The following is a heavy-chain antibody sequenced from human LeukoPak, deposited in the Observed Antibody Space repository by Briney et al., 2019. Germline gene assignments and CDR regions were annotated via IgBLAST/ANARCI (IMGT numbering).Heavy chain of an antibody. Sequence: LETLSLTCIVSGDSISSGYYSWGWIRQPPGKGLEWIGNISYSGSTNYNPSLKSRVTISVDTSKNHFSLKLNSMTATDTAVYYCARLPSGNYPGYFDYWGQGTLVTVSS. CDR3: ARLPSGNYPGYFDY. J-gene: IGHJ4*02. D-gene: IGHD1-26*01. V-gene: IGHV4-39*02. CDR1: GDSISSGYYS. CDR2: ISYSGST.